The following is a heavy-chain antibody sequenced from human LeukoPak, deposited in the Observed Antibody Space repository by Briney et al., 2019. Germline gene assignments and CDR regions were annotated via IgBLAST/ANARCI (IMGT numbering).Heavy chain of an antibody. CDR1: GFTFSGSA. D-gene: IGHD3-10*01. CDR2: IRSTANGYAT. J-gene: IGHJ4*02. CDR3: TGNYYGSGSYADFDY. Sequence: GGSLRLSCAASGFTFSGSALHWVRQASGKGLEWVGRIRSTANGYATAYAASVKGRFTIHRDDSKNTAYLQMDSLKTEDTAVYYCTGNYYGSGSYADFDYWGQGTLVTVSS. V-gene: IGHV3-73*01.